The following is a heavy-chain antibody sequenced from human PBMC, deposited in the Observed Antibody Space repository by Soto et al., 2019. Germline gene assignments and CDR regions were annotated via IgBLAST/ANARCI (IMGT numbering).Heavy chain of an antibody. D-gene: IGHD2-2*01. Sequence: GGSLRLSCAASGFTFSSYGMHWVRQAPGKGLEWVAVISYDGSNKYYADSVKGRFTISRDNSKNTLYLQMNSLRAEDTAVYYCAYARAGYCSSVSCYDSWGQGTLVTVSS. CDR1: GFTFSSYG. CDR2: ISYDGSNK. J-gene: IGHJ4*02. CDR3: AYARAGYCSSVSCYDS. V-gene: IGHV3-30*03.